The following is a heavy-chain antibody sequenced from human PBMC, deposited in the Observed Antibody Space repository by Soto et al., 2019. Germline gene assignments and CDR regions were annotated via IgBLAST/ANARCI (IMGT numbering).Heavy chain of an antibody. Sequence: PGGSLRHSCAASGFTFSSYWMSWVRQAPGKGLEWVANIKQDGSEKYYVDSVKGRFTISRDNAKNSLYLQMNSLRAEDTAVYYCARDYAGNDIVVVPAAMAWFDPWGQGTLVTVSS. CDR1: GFTFSSYW. D-gene: IGHD2-2*01. V-gene: IGHV3-7*01. J-gene: IGHJ5*02. CDR2: IKQDGSEK. CDR3: ARDYAGNDIVVVPAAMAWFDP.